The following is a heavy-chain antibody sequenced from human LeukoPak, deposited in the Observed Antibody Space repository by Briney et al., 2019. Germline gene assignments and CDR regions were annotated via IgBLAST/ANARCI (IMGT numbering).Heavy chain of an antibody. CDR1: GFTFSSSW. D-gene: IGHD6-13*01. CDR2: VKQEGSEK. J-gene: IGHJ6*03. CDR3: ARAGGYSSSWYYYYYYMDV. V-gene: IGHV3-7*01. Sequence: GGSLRLSCAPSGFTFSSSWMSWVRQAPGRGREWVANVKQEGSEKYYVDSVKGRFTISRDNAKNSLYLQMNSLRAEDTAVYYCARAGGYSSSWYYYYYYMDVWGKGTTVTVSS.